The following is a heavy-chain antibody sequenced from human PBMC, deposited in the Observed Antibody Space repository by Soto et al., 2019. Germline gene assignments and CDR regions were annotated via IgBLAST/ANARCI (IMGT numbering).Heavy chain of an antibody. CDR2: IWYDGSNK. CDR1: GVTFRSYG. Sequence: XGSLTLSCSAAGVTFRSYGMHWVRQAPGKGLEWVAVIWYDGSNKYYADSVKGRFTISRDNSKNTLYLQMNSLRAEDTAVYYCARDRGIAARRGFDPWGQGTLVTVSS. V-gene: IGHV3-33*01. CDR3: ARDRGIAARRGFDP. J-gene: IGHJ5*02. D-gene: IGHD6-6*01.